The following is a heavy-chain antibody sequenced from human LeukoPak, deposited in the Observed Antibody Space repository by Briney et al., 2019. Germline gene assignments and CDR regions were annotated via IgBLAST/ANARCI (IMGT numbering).Heavy chain of an antibody. Sequence: SSETLSLTCTVSGGSITTNYWSWIRQPAGKGLEWIGRIYTSGSTNYNPSLKSRVTISVDTSKNQFSLKLSSVTAADTAVYYCARDIGYCSTTSCPRVDNWFDPWGQGTPVTVSS. D-gene: IGHD2-2*01. CDR1: GGSITTNY. CDR3: ARDIGYCSTTSCPRVDNWFDP. V-gene: IGHV4-4*07. J-gene: IGHJ5*02. CDR2: IYTSGST.